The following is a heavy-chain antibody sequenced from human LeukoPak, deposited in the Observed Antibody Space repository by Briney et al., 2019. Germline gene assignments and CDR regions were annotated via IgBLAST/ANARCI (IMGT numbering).Heavy chain of an antibody. J-gene: IGHJ3*01. D-gene: IGHD1-26*01. CDR2: IIPIFTTA. CDR3: ARGPQVGAFDP. CDR1: GGTIINYV. Sequence: GASVKVSCKAAGGTIINYVISWVRQAPGQGLEWMGGIIPIFTTANYAQKFQGRVTITADESTSTAYMELSSLRSEDTAVYYCARGPQVGAFDPWGQGTMVTVSS. V-gene: IGHV1-69*13.